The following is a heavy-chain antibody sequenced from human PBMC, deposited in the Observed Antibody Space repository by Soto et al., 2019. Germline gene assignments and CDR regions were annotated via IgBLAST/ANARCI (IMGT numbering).Heavy chain of an antibody. Sequence: EVQLLESGGGLVQPGGSLTLACAASGFTFSSYAMSWVRQAPGKGLEWVSSISGGGNDIFYGDSVKGRFTISRDNSKNTLYLDMTSLRAEHTAVYYCEMILFLAATDIEPFDSWGQGTLVTVSS. CDR3: EMILFLAATDIEPFDS. CDR1: GFTFSSYA. D-gene: IGHD2-15*01. CDR2: ISGGGNDI. V-gene: IGHV3-23*01. J-gene: IGHJ4*02.